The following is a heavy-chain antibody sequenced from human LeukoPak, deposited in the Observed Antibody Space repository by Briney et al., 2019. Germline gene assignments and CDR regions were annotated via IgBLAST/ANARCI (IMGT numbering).Heavy chain of an antibody. CDR3: ASGTRYYYDTTGYYYFTL. D-gene: IGHD3-22*01. Sequence: KPPETLSLTCTVSGGSINNYYWSWIRQSPGKGLEWIGYIYYSGITNYNPSLKSRVTISVDTSKNQFSLNLNFVTAADTAVYYCASGTRYYYDTTGYYYFTLWGRGALVTVSS. V-gene: IGHV4-59*01. J-gene: IGHJ4*02. CDR2: IYYSGIT. CDR1: GGSINNYY.